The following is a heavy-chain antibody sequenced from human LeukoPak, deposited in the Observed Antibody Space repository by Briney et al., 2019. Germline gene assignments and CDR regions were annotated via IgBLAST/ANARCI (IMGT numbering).Heavy chain of an antibody. Sequence: GESLKISCKGSGYSFTSYWIGWVRQMPGKGLEWMGIIYPGDSDTRYSPSFQGQVTISADKSISTAYLQWSSLKASDTATYYCARLHIGITGTSSVFDYWGQGTLVTVSS. J-gene: IGHJ4*02. CDR2: IYPGDSDT. CDR3: ARLHIGITGTSSVFDY. V-gene: IGHV5-51*01. D-gene: IGHD1-7*01. CDR1: GYSFTSYW.